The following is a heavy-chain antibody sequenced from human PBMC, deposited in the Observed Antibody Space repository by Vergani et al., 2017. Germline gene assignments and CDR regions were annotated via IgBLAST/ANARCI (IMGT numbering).Heavy chain of an antibody. CDR2: IYYTGTP. J-gene: IGHJ3*02. CDR1: GGSISSGDYY. CDR3: ARDKGYTDANEGAFDI. V-gene: IGHV4-30-4*08. Sequence: QVQLRESGPGLVKPSQTLFLTCAVSGGSISSGDYYWSWIRQSPGKGLEWIANIYYTGTPYYDPSLQSRVTISIDTSKNLFYLNMSSVTAADTAVYYCARDKGYTDANEGAFDIWGQGTMVIVTS. D-gene: IGHD5-18*01.